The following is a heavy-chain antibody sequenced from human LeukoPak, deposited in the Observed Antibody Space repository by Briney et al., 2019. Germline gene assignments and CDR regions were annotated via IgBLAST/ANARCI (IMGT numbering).Heavy chain of an antibody. CDR3: ARGGSYFDY. Sequence: GGSLRLSCVASGFTLSSYWMSWVRQAPGKGLEWVANIKQDGSDKYYVDSLKGRFTISRDNAKNSLYLQMNSLGAEDTAVYYCARGGSYFDYWGQGTLVTVSS. CDR2: IKQDGSDK. J-gene: IGHJ4*02. V-gene: IGHV3-7*04. D-gene: IGHD1-26*01. CDR1: GFTLSSYW.